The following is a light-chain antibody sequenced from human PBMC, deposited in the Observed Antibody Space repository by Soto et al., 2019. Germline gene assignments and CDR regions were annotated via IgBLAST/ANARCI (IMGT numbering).Light chain of an antibody. CDR2: GNS. Sequence: QSVLTQPTSVSGAPGQRVTISCTGSSSNIGAGYDVHWYQQLPGTAPKLLIYGNSNRPSGVPDRFSGSKSGTSASLAITGLLVEVEVVYFCQSYVSSLSGWVFGGGTKLTVL. J-gene: IGLJ3*02. CDR3: QSYVSSLSGWV. CDR1: SSNIGAGYD. V-gene: IGLV1-40*01.